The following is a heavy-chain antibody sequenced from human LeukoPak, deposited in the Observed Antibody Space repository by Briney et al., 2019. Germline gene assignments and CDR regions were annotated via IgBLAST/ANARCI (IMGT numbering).Heavy chain of an antibody. CDR1: GFTFGSYG. V-gene: IGHV3-30*02. CDR3: AKVAVGATSYSDY. CDR2: IRYDGSNK. D-gene: IGHD1-26*01. Sequence: GGALRLSCAASGFTFGSYGIHWVREAPGKGLEWVAFIRYDGSNKYYADSVKGRFTISRDNSKNTLYLQMNSLRAEDTAVYYCAKVAVGATSYSDYWGQGTLVTVSS. J-gene: IGHJ4*02.